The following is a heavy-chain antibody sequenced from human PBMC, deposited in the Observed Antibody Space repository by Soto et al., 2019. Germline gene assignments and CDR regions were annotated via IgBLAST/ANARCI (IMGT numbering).Heavy chain of an antibody. CDR1: GASISRYY. V-gene: IGHV4-59*01. CDR2: LYNTGST. Sequence: QGRLQESGPGLVKPSETLSLTYTDSGASISRYYWSWIRQSPGKGLEWIGYLYNTGSTIYNPSLKSRVILLVDRSKNLFSLKLNSVTAADTAVYYFARDLWGYFCVDCYPLDVWGQGTTVTVSS. CDR3: ARDLWGYFCVDCYPLDV. J-gene: IGHJ6*02. D-gene: IGHD2-21*02.